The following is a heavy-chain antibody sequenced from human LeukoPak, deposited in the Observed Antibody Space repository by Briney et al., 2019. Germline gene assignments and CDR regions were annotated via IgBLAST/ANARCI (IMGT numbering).Heavy chain of an antibody. J-gene: IGHJ4*02. CDR2: IKEDGSEK. CDR3: AKSVVNSGTYIPFDS. V-gene: IGHV3-7*03. D-gene: IGHD1-26*01. CDR1: GLTFSSYW. Sequence: GGSLRLSCAASGLTFSSYWMSWVRQAPGKGLEWVANIKEDGSEKYYVDSVKGRFTISRDNAKKSLYLQMNSLRAEDTAIYYCAKSVVNSGTYIPFDSWGQGTLVTVSS.